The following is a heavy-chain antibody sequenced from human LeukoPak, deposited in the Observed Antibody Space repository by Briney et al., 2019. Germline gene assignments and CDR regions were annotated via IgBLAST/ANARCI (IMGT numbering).Heavy chain of an antibody. D-gene: IGHD3-9*01. CDR2: ISGSGGST. J-gene: IGHJ3*02. CDR1: GFTSSHYA. V-gene: IGHV3-23*01. Sequence: GGSLRLSCAASGFTSSHYATHWVRQAPGKGLEWVSAISGSGGSTYYADSVKGRFTISRDNSKNTLYLQMNSLRAEDTAVYYCAKAGRYFDWSYAFDIWGQGTMVTVSS. CDR3: AKAGRYFDWSYAFDI.